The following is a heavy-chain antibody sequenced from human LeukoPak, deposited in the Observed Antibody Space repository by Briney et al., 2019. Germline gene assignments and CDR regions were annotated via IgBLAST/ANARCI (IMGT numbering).Heavy chain of an antibody. CDR1: GGSISSSSYY. CDR2: IYYSGST. Sequence: SETLSLTCTVSGGSISSSSYYWGWIRQPPGKGLEWIGSIYYSGSTYYNPSLKSRVTISVDTSKNQFSLKLSSVTAADTAVYYCASYFDWSYYYGMDVWGQGTTVTVSS. V-gene: IGHV4-39*07. CDR3: ASYFDWSYYYGMDV. J-gene: IGHJ6*02. D-gene: IGHD3-9*01.